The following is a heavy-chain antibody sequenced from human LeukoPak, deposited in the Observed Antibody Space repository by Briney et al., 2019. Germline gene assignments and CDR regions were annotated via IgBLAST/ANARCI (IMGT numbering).Heavy chain of an antibody. V-gene: IGHV3-48*01. D-gene: IGHD1-26*01. CDR1: GFTFSTYD. CDR3: ALVGASNFDY. CDR2: ISCSGGTI. J-gene: IGHJ4*02. Sequence: GGSLRLSCAASGFTFSTYDMNWVRQAPGKGLEWVAYISCSGGTIYYADSVKGRFTISRDNSKNTLYLQMNSLRAEDTAVYYCALVGASNFDYWGQGRLVTVSS.